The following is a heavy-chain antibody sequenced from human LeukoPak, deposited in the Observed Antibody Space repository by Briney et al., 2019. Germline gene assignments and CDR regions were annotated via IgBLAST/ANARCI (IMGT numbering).Heavy chain of an antibody. CDR2: IYHSGST. CDR1: GASISTTNW. D-gene: IGHD4-17*01. J-gene: IGHJ4*02. CDR3: ARASYGDYEDY. Sequence: PSETLSLTCAVSGASISTTNWWSWVRQPPGKGLEWIGEIYHSGSTNYNPSLKSRVTISIDKSNNQFSLKLSSVTAADTAVYYCARASYGDYEDYWGQGTLVTVSS. V-gene: IGHV4-4*02.